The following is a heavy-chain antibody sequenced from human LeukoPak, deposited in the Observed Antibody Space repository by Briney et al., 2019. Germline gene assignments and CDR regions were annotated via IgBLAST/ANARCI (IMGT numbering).Heavy chain of an antibody. CDR2: IASDGGAK. D-gene: IGHD6-19*01. J-gene: IGHJ4*02. V-gene: IGHV3-30*03. CDR1: GFSFSNHG. CDR3: AREATWGQWYFDH. Sequence: GGSLRLSCVASGFSFSNHGMHWVRQAPSKGLEWVSVIASDGGAKFYADSVKGRFTLSRGNSKNMFFLQMNFLTVEDTAIYYCAREATWGQWYFDHWGQGTPVTVSS.